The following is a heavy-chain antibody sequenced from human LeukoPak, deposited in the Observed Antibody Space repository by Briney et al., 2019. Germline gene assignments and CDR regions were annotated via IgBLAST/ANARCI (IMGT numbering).Heavy chain of an antibody. D-gene: IGHD3-22*01. J-gene: IGHJ4*02. CDR2: IYSGGTT. CDR1: GFTVSSNS. CDR3: ATSSAGWLYFDY. Sequence: PGGSLRLSCAASGFTVSSNSMNWVRQAPGRGLEWFSVIYSGGTTYYADSVRGRFTISRDNSKNTLYLQMNSLRAEDTAVYYCATSSAGWLYFDYWGQGTLVTVSS. V-gene: IGHV3-53*01.